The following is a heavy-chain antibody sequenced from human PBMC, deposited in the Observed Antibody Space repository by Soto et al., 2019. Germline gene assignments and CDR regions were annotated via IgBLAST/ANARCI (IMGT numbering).Heavy chain of an antibody. J-gene: IGHJ3*02. CDR2: ISSNGGST. V-gene: IGHV3-64D*06. CDR3: VKVGYCSSINRYYAFDI. CDR1: GFTFSGSA. Sequence: GGSLRLSCAASGFTFSGSAMHWVRQAPGKGLEHVSAISSNGGSTYYADSVKGRFTISRDNSKNTLYLQMSSLRTEDTAVYYCVKVGYCSSINRYYAFDIWGQGTMVTVSS. D-gene: IGHD2-2*01.